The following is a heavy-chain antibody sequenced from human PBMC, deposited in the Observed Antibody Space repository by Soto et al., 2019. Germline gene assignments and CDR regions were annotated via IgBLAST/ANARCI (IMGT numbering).Heavy chain of an antibody. D-gene: IGHD3-3*01. CDR3: AIARHASGFWSGYSAYYYYGMDV. CDR2: ISYDGSNK. J-gene: IGHJ6*02. CDR1: GFTFSSYG. Sequence: QVQLVESGGGVVQPGRSLRLSCAASGFTFSSYGMHWVRQAPGKGLEWVAVISYDGSNKYYADSVKGRFTISRDNSKNTLYLQMNSLRAEDTAVYYCAIARHASGFWSGYSAYYYYGMDVWGQGTTVTVSS. V-gene: IGHV3-30*03.